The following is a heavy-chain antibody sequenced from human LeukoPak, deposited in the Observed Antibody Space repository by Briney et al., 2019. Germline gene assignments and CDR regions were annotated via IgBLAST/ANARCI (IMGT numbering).Heavy chain of an antibody. Sequence: GGSLRLSCAASGFTFSSYGMNWVRQAPGQGLEWVSYISSTSGTIYYADAVKGRFTISRDNAKTSLYLQMDSLRDEDTAVYYCARDLWGTSGYRFDYWGQGTLVTVSS. CDR2: ISSTSGTI. D-gene: IGHD3-22*01. CDR1: GFTFSSYG. J-gene: IGHJ4*02. V-gene: IGHV3-48*02. CDR3: ARDLWGTSGYRFDY.